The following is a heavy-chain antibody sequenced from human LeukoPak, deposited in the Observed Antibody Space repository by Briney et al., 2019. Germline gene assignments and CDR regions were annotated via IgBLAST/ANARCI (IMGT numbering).Heavy chain of an antibody. D-gene: IGHD3-3*01. CDR2: INHSGST. Sequence: SETLSLTCAVYGGSFSGYYWSWIRQPPGKGLEWIGEINHSGSTNYNPSLKSRVTISVDTSKNQFPLKLSSVTAADTAVYYCARVERITIFGVVIRSYYYYMDVWGKGTTVTVSS. CDR1: GGSFSGYY. J-gene: IGHJ6*03. CDR3: ARVERITIFGVVIRSYYYYMDV. V-gene: IGHV4-34*01.